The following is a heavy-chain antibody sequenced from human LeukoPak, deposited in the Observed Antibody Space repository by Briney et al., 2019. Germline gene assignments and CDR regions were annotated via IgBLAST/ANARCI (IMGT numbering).Heavy chain of an antibody. J-gene: IGHJ4*02. Sequence: SETLSLTCTVSGDSISSYYWSWIRQPPGKGLEWIGYIYTSGSTNYNPSLKSRVTMSVDTSKNQFSLKLISVTAADTAVYYCARGDFDWFLQHWGQGTLVTVSS. CDR3: ARGDFDWFLQH. CDR1: GDSISSYY. D-gene: IGHD3-9*01. V-gene: IGHV4-4*08. CDR2: IYTSGST.